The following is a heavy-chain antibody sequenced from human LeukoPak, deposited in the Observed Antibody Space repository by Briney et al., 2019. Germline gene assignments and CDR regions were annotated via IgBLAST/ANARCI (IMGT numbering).Heavy chain of an antibody. D-gene: IGHD6-13*01. CDR2: IKQDGSEK. V-gene: IGHV3-7*03. J-gene: IGHJ4*02. Sequence: PGGSLRLSCAASGFSFSSYGMHWVRQAPGKGLEWVANIKQDGSEKYYVDSVKGRFTISRDNAKNSLYLQMNSLRAEDTAVYYCARADFLAAAGPFDYWGQGTLVTVSS. CDR1: GFSFSSYG. CDR3: ARADFLAAAGPFDY.